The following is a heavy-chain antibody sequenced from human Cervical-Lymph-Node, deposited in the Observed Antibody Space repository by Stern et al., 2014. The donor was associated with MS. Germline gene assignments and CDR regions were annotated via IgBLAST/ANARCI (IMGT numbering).Heavy chain of an antibody. CDR2: MRPNSCDT. CDR3: AKSYSSDWHDAFDI. J-gene: IGHJ3*02. Sequence: VQLVQSGAEVKKPGASVKLSCKASGYTFTSYDINWVRQASGQGLEWMGWMRPNSCDTGSAQRFEGRVTMTRNTSTSTAYMELNSLRSEDTAVYYCAKSYSSDWHDAFDIWGQGTVVTVSS. V-gene: IGHV1-8*01. CDR1: GYTFTSYD. D-gene: IGHD6-25*01.